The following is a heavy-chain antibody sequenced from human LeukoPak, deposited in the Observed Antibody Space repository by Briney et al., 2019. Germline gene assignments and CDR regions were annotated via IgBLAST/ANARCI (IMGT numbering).Heavy chain of an antibody. J-gene: IGHJ3*02. Sequence: ASVKVSCKASGGTFSSYAISWVRQAPGQGLEWMGGIIPIFGTANYAQKFQGRVTITTDESTSTAYMELSSLRSEDTAVYYCAKDRPNYYESSGPLERDALYIWGQGTMVIVSS. D-gene: IGHD3-22*01. V-gene: IGHV1-69*05. CDR2: IIPIFGTA. CDR1: GGTFSSYA. CDR3: AKDRPNYYESSGPLERDALYI.